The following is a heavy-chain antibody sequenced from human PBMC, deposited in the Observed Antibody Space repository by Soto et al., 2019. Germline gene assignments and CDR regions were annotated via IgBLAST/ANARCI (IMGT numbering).Heavy chain of an antibody. J-gene: IGHJ4*02. D-gene: IGHD3-10*01. CDR3: ASGLWFGELLDY. Sequence: QVQLQESGPGLVKPSETLSLTCTVSGGSISSYYWSWIRQPPGKGLEWIGYIYYSGSTSYNPSLKSRVTISVDTYKNHFSLKLSSVTAADTAVYYCASGLWFGELLDYWGQGTLVTVSS. CDR1: GGSISSYY. V-gene: IGHV4-59*01. CDR2: IYYSGST.